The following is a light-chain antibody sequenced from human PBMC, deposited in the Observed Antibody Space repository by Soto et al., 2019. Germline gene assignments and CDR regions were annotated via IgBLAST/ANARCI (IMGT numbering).Light chain of an antibody. J-gene: IGKJ1*01. CDR2: AAS. V-gene: IGKV1-39*01. Sequence: DIQMTQSPSSLSASVGDRVTITCRASQSISSYLNWYQQKPWKAPKLLIYAASSLQSGVPSRFSGSGSGTDFTLTISSLQPEDFATYYCQQSYSTPPTFGQATKVEIK. CDR1: QSISSY. CDR3: QQSYSTPPT.